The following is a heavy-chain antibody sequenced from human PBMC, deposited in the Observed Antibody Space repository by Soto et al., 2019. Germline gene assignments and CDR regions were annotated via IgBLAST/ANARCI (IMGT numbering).Heavy chain of an antibody. D-gene: IGHD2-21*01. J-gene: IGHJ5*01. Sequence: QVQLVQSGAEVKTPGASVKVSCKASGYTFASYDINWVRQAPGQGLEWMGWMNPNSGNTGYAQKFQGRLSMTTDTALKIAHMELSRLRNEYSAVYYCARGDGYNFNWLDSWGQGTLFPVS. V-gene: IGHV1-8*01. CDR3: ARGDGYNFNWLDS. CDR1: GYTFASYD. CDR2: MNPNSGNT.